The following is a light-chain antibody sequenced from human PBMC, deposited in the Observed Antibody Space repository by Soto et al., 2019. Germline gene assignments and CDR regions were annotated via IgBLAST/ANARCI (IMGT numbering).Light chain of an antibody. J-gene: IGKJ2*01. Sequence: DIQVTQSTSSLSASVGDRVTITCRASQSIGSYLNWYHQKPGKAPKLLIYAASSLQSGVPSRFSGSESGTDFTLTISSLLPEDFATYYCQQTYSTPYTFGQGTKLEIK. CDR3: QQTYSTPYT. CDR2: AAS. V-gene: IGKV1-39*01. CDR1: QSIGSY.